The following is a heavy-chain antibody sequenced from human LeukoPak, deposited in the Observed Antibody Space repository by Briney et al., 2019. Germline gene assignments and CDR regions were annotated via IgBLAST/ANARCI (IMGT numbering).Heavy chain of an antibody. J-gene: IGHJ3*02. Sequence: GGSLRLSCAASGFTFSSYAMSWVRQAPGKGLEWVSAISGSGGSTYYADSVKGRFTISRDNSKNTLYLQMNSLRAEDTAVYYCAKDLPMTTVHYRGPAFDIWGQGTMVTVSS. CDR1: GFTFSSYA. V-gene: IGHV3-23*01. CDR2: ISGSGGST. D-gene: IGHD4-17*01. CDR3: AKDLPMTTVHYRGPAFDI.